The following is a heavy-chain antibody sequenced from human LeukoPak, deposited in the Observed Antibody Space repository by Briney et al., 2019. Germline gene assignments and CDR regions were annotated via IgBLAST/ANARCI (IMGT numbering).Heavy chain of an antibody. D-gene: IGHD3-22*01. CDR1: GYTFTSYY. CDR2: INPSGGST. J-gene: IGHJ3*02. V-gene: IGHV1-46*01. Sequence: ASVKVSCKASGYTFTSYYMHWVRQAPGQGLEWMGIINPSGGSTSYAQKFQGRVTMTGDTSTSTVYMELSSLRPEDAAVYYCARGRLPTYYYDSSGYLDAFDIWGQGTMVTVSS. CDR3: ARGRLPTYYYDSSGYLDAFDI.